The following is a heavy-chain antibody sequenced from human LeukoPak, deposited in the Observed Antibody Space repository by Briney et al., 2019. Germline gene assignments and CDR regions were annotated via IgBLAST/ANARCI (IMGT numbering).Heavy chain of an antibody. V-gene: IGHV3-9*01. CDR3: GSTNSFSY. CDR2: ISWNSGSI. J-gene: IGHJ4*02. CDR1: GFTFDDYA. Sequence: GGSLRLSCAASGFTFDDYAMHWVRQAPGKGLEWVSGISWNSGSIGYADSVKGRFTISRDNAKNSLYLQMNSLRAEDTALYYCGSTNSFSYWGRGTLVTVSS. D-gene: IGHD2-15*01.